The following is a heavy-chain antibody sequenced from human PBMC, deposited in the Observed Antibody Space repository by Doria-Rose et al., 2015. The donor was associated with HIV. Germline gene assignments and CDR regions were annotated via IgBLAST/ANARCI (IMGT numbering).Heavy chain of an antibody. V-gene: IGHV2-26*01. J-gene: IGHJ4*02. Sequence: QITLKESGPVLVKPTETLTLTCTVSGVSLSSPGMGVSWIRQPPGKALELLAKSYSDDERSYKTSLKSRLTISRGTSKSQVVLTMTDTDPVDTATYYCARIKSSRWYHKYYFDFWGQGTLVIVSA. CDR3: ARIKSSRWYHKYYFDF. D-gene: IGHD6-13*01. CDR1: GVSLSSPGMG. CDR2: SYSDDER.